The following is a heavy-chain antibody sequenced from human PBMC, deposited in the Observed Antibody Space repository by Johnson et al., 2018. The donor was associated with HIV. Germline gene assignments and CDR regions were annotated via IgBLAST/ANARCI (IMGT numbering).Heavy chain of an antibody. CDR3: AGGENYYDSSGYWGDAFDI. J-gene: IGHJ3*02. CDR2: IRYDGSNK. V-gene: IGHV3-33*08. Sequence: QVQLVESGGGVVQPGRSLRLSCAASGFTFSSYAMHWVRQAPGKGLEWVAFIRYDGSNKYSADSVKGRFTISRDISMNSLYLQMNSLRAEDMAVYYCAGGENYYDSSGYWGDAFDIWGQGTMVTVSS. D-gene: IGHD3-22*01. CDR1: GFTFSSYA.